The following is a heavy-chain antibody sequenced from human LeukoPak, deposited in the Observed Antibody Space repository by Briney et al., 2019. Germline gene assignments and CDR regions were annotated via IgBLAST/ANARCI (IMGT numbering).Heavy chain of an antibody. Sequence: SETLSLTCTVSGGSNSSYYWSWIRQPPGKGLEWIGYIYTSGSTNYNPSLKSRVTISVDTSKNQFSLKLSSVTAADTAVYYCARHESRRDGYNLGYWGQGTLVTVSS. D-gene: IGHD5-24*01. CDR1: GGSNSSYY. J-gene: IGHJ4*02. CDR2: IYTSGST. CDR3: ARHESRRDGYNLGY. V-gene: IGHV4-4*09.